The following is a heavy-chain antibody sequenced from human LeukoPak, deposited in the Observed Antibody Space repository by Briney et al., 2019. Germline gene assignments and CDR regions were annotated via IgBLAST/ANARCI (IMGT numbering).Heavy chain of an antibody. CDR2: IYYSGST. Sequence: GSLRLSCAASGFTFSSSAMSWVRQAPGKGLEWIGYIYYSGSTNYNPSLKSRVTISVDTSKNQFSLKLSSVTAADTAVYYCARDPGEYYFDYWGQGTLVTVSS. CDR3: ARDPGEYYFDY. V-gene: IGHV4-59*01. J-gene: IGHJ4*02. CDR1: GFTFSSSA.